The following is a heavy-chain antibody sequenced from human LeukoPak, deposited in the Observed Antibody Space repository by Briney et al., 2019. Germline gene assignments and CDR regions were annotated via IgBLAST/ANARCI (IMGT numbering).Heavy chain of an antibody. CDR1: GFSFSSYS. CDR2: IDDRGRTI. Sequence: GGSVRLSCAASGFSFSSYSMNWVRQAPGKGVEWLSYIDDRGRTIKYADSVKGRFTIYRDNAKNSLSLQMNGLRGEDTAVYYCVRGGTGNGNYFDFWGQGTLVTVSS. J-gene: IGHJ4*02. CDR3: VRGGTGNGNYFDF. D-gene: IGHD1-1*01. V-gene: IGHV3-48*01.